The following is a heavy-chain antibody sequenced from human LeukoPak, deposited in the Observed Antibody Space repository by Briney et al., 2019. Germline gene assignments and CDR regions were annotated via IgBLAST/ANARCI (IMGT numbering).Heavy chain of an antibody. Sequence: SETLSLTCTVSGGSISSTSYFWGWVRQPPGKRLEWIGTTDHSGSTYYSPSLKSRVTISVDTSKNQFSLKLSSVTAADTAMYYCARLPRGGNWFDPWGQGTLVTASS. D-gene: IGHD5-12*01. CDR2: TDHSGST. J-gene: IGHJ5*02. CDR1: GGSISSTSYF. V-gene: IGHV4-39*01. CDR3: ARLPRGGNWFDP.